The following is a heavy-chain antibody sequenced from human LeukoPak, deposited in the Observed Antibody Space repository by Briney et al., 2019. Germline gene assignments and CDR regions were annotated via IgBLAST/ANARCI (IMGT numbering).Heavy chain of an antibody. CDR1: GGSISSGGYS. CDR3: AREYCSGGSCYFDY. CDR2: IYHSGST. D-gene: IGHD2-15*01. J-gene: IGHJ4*02. V-gene: IGHV4-30-2*01. Sequence: SQTLSLTCAVSGGSISSGGYSWSWIRQPPGKGLEWIEYIYHSGSTCYNPSLKSRVTISVDRSKNQFSLKLSSVTAADTAVYYCAREYCSGGSCYFDYWGQGTLVTVSS.